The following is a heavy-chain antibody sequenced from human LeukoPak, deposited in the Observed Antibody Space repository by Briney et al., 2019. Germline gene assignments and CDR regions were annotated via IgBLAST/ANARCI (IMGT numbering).Heavy chain of an antibody. J-gene: IGHJ3*01. D-gene: IGHD3-22*01. V-gene: IGHV5-51*01. CDR3: ARSPISYYYDSSGGHDAFDV. CDR1: GYTFTNYW. Sequence: GASLKISCKGSGYTFTNYWIGWVRQMPGKGLEWMGIIYPGDSDTRYSPSFQGQVTISGDKSITTAYLQWSSLKASDTAMYYCARSPISYYYDSSGGHDAFDVWGQGTMVTVSS. CDR2: IYPGDSDT.